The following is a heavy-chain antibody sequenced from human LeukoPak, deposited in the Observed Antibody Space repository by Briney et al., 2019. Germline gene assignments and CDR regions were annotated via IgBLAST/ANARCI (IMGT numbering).Heavy chain of an antibody. CDR2: INPNSGGT. J-gene: IGHJ4*02. D-gene: IGHD5-18*01. Sequence: GASVKVSCKASGYTFTGYYMHWVRQAPGQGLEWMGWINPNSGGTNYAQKFQGRVTMTRDTSISTAYMELSRLRSDDTAVYYCAISWPDTAMVSSLHYDYWGQGTLVTVSS. CDR3: AISWPDTAMVSSLHYDY. CDR1: GYTFTGYY. V-gene: IGHV1-2*02.